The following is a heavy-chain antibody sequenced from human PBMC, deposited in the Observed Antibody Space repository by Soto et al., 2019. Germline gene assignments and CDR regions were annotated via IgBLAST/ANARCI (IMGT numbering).Heavy chain of an antibody. CDR2: IIPIFGTA. Sequence: SVKVSCKASGGTFSSYAISWVRQAPGQGLEWMGGIIPIFGTANYAQKFQGRVTITADESTSTAYMELSSLRSEDTAVYYCARSQRHTNSSGYYHFDYWGQGTLVTVSS. V-gene: IGHV1-69*13. CDR1: GGTFSSYA. D-gene: IGHD3-22*01. J-gene: IGHJ4*02. CDR3: ARSQRHTNSSGYYHFDY.